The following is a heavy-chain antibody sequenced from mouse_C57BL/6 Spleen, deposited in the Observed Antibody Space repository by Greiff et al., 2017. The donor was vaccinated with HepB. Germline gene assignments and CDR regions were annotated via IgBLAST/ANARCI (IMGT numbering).Heavy chain of an antibody. CDR1: GFSLTSYG. CDR3: ARREGYGYAMDY. J-gene: IGHJ4*01. D-gene: IGHD2-10*02. Sequence: VQVVESGPGLVQPSQSLSITCTVSGFSLTSYGVHWVRQSPGKGLEWLGVIWSGGSTDYNAAFISRLSISKDNSKSQVFFKMNSLQADDTSIYYCARREGYGYAMDYWGQGTSVTVSS. V-gene: IGHV2-2*01. CDR2: IWSGGST.